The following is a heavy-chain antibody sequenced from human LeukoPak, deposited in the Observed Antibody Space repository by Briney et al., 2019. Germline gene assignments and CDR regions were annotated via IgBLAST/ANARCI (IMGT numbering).Heavy chain of an antibody. D-gene: IGHD2-15*01. CDR3: ARVGSHRGIDY. CDR2: MNPNSGNT. V-gene: IGHV1-8*02. CDR1: GYTFTSYY. Sequence: ASVKISCKASGYTFTSYYIHWVRQAPGQGLEWMGWMNPNSGNTGYAQKFQGRVTMTRNTSISTAYMELSSLRSEDTAVYYCARVGSHRGIDYWGQGTLVTVSS. J-gene: IGHJ4*02.